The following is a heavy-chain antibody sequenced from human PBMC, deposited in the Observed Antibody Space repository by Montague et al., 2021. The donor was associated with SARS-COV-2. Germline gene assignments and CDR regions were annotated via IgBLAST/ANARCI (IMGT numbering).Heavy chain of an antibody. D-gene: IGHD4/OR15-4a*01. Sequence: TNYNPSLNSRIAISVDTSQNQFSLRLDSVTAADTAIYYCATLTQSNGDFWGQGALVTVS. J-gene: IGHJ4*02. CDR2: T. V-gene: IGHV4-4*08. CDR3: ATLTQSNGDF.